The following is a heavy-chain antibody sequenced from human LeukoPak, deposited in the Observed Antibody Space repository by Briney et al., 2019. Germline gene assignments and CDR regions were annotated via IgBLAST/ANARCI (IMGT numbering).Heavy chain of an antibody. J-gene: IGHJ5*02. Sequence: SETLSLTCAVSGGSISSHYWSWIRQPPGKGLEWIGYISYSGSTAYNPSLKSRVTISVDTAKNQFSLKLTSVTAADTAVYYCTRDRRDCYNYVDLWGQGTLVTVSS. V-gene: IGHV4-59*11. CDR2: ISYSGST. CDR1: GGSISSHY. CDR3: TRDRRDCYNYVDL. D-gene: IGHD5-24*01.